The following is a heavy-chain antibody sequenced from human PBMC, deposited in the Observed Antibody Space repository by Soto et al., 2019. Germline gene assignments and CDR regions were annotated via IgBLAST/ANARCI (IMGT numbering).Heavy chain of an antibody. CDR1: GFSLNTYW. V-gene: IGHV5-51*01. Sequence: PGESLKISCKASGFSLNTYWIAWVRQMPGKGLEWMGAIFPGDSDTKYSPSFEVQVTISADRSTSTAYVQWDSLTASASARSYRARQGPPYSRTRYYDELEVWGPGTTVAVSS. D-gene: IGHD3-9*01. CDR3: ARQGPPYSRTRYYDELEV. J-gene: IGHJ6*02. CDR2: IFPGDSDT.